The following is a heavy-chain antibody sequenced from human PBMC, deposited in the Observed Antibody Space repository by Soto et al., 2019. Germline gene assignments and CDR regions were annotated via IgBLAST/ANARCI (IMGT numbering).Heavy chain of an antibody. D-gene: IGHD3-10*01. V-gene: IGHV1-58*01. CDR2: IVVGSGNT. CDR3: AADTYYYGSGSYP. CDR1: GFTCTSSA. J-gene: IGHJ5*02. Sequence: SVKVSCKASGFTCTSSAVQWVRQARGQRLEWIGWIVVGSGNTNYAQKFQERVTITRDMSTSTAYMELSSLRSEDTAVYYCAADTYYYGSGSYPWGQGTLVTVSS.